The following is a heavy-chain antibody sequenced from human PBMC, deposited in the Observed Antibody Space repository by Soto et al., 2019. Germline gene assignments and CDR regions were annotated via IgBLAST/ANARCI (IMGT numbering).Heavy chain of an antibody. Sequence: ASVKFSCKASGYTLTSYVISWVRQAPGQGLEWMGWISAYNGNTNYAQKLQGRVTMTTDTSTSTAYMELRSLRSDDTAVYYCAVTTTVVTPYDYWGQGTLVTVSS. CDR2: ISAYNGNT. CDR1: GYTLTSYV. D-gene: IGHD4-17*01. CDR3: AVTTTVVTPYDY. J-gene: IGHJ4*02. V-gene: IGHV1-18*04.